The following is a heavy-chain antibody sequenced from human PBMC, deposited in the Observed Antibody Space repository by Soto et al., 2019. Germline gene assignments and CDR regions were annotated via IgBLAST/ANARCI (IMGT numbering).Heavy chain of an antibody. J-gene: IGHJ4*02. V-gene: IGHV3-30*02. Sequence: HPGGSLRLSCAASGFTFSSYGMHWVRQAPGKGLEWVAVIWYDGSNKYYADSVKGRFTISRDNSKNTLYLQMNSLRAEDTAVYYCAKEGAEMATIKGGYFDYWGQGTLVTVSS. CDR2: IWYDGSNK. CDR3: AKEGAEMATIKGGYFDY. CDR1: GFTFSSYG. D-gene: IGHD5-12*01.